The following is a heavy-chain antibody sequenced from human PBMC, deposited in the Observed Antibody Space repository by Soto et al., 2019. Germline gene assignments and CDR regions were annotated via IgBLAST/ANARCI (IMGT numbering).Heavy chain of an antibody. D-gene: IGHD6-19*01. V-gene: IGHV6-1*01. CDR3: ARAGQWLFDY. CDR2: TYYRSKWYN. Sequence: SQTLSLTCAISGDSVSSKSAGWIWIRQSPSRGLEWLGRTYYRSKWYNEYAVSVKGRITINPDTSKNQFSLQLNSVTPEDTALYYCARAGQWLFDYWGQGTLVTVSS. J-gene: IGHJ4*02. CDR1: GDSVSSKSAG.